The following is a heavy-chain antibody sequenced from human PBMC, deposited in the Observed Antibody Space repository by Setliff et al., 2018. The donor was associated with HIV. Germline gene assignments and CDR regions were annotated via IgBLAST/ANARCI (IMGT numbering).Heavy chain of an antibody. D-gene: IGHD2-15*01. J-gene: IGHJ5*02. Sequence: PVKVSCKASGGTFNTYVISWLRQAPGQGLEWMGGIIPILGVANYAQKFQGRLTITADKSTNTAYMELSSLKSDDTAVYYCARGPEEGDCSGGSCYGNFDPWGQGTLVTVSS. V-gene: IGHV1-69*10. CDR2: IIPILGVA. CDR1: GGTFNTYV. CDR3: ARGPEEGDCSGGSCYGNFDP.